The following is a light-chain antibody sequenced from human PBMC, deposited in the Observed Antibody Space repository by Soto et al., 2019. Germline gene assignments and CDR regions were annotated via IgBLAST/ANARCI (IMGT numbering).Light chain of an antibody. CDR3: SSYTSSSTLYV. CDR1: SSDVGGYNY. V-gene: IGLV2-14*01. J-gene: IGLJ1*01. Sequence: QSALTQPASVSGSPGQSITISCTGTSSDVGGYNYVSWYQQHPGKAPKLMIYGVSNRPSGVSNRFSGSKSGNTASLTISGLPAEDEADYCCSSYTSSSTLYVFGTGTKLTVL. CDR2: GVS.